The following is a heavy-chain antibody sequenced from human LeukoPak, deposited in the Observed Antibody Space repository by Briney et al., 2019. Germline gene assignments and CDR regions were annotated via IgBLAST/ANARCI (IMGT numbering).Heavy chain of an antibody. CDR1: GGSISSGGYY. J-gene: IGHJ5*02. CDR2: IYYSGST. D-gene: IGHD1-7*01. Sequence: TSETLSLTCTVSGGSISSGGYYWSWIRQHPGKGLEWIGYIYYSGSTYYNLSLKSRVTISVDTSKNQFSLKLSSVTAADTAVYYCARVRQKYNWNYWFDPWGQGTLVTVSS. V-gene: IGHV4-31*03. CDR3: ARVRQKYNWNYWFDP.